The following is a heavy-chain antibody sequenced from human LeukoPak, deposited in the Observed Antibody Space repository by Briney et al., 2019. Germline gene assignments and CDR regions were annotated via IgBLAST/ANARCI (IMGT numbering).Heavy chain of an antibody. CDR3: ATVDTAMVHFDY. D-gene: IGHD5-18*01. J-gene: IGHJ4*02. CDR1: GCTFTSYG. Sequence: ASVKVSCKASGCTFTSYGISWVRQAPGQGLEWMGWISAYNGNTNYAQKLQGRVTMTTDTSTSTAYMELRSLRSDDTAVYYCATVDTAMVHFDYWGQGTLVTVSS. V-gene: IGHV1-18*04. CDR2: ISAYNGNT.